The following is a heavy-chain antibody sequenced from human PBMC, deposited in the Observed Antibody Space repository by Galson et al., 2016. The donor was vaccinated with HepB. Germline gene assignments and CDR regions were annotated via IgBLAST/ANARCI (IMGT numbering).Heavy chain of an antibody. D-gene: IGHD2-2*01. Sequence: SVKVSCKASGYTFTSYGISWVRQAPGQGLEWMGWISGYNGNTNYAQTFQGRITMTTDTSTNTAYMELRSLRSDDPAIFYGSRYCYSTSCYLSNGDVWGQGTTVTGSS. CDR3: SRYCYSTSCYLSNGDV. V-gene: IGHV1-18*01. J-gene: IGHJ6*02. CDR1: GYTFTSYG. CDR2: ISGYNGNT.